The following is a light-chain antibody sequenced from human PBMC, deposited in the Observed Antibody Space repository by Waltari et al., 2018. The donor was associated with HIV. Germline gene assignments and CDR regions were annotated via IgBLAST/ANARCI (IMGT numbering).Light chain of an antibody. CDR3: MEVLQTPYT. J-gene: IGKJ2*01. Sequence: DIVMTQSPLYLPVTPGEPASISCRSGQSLLHDNGHNYCDWYMQKPGHSPRLLIFLASNRASGVPDRFSDTGAGTEYTLKSSRVEAEDVGIYYCMEVLQTPYTFGQGTKLEIK. V-gene: IGKV2-28*01. CDR2: LAS. CDR1: QSLLHDNGHNY.